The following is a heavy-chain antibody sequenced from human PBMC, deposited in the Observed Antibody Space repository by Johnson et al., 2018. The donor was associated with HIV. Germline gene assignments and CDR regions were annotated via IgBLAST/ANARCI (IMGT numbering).Heavy chain of an antibody. CDR2: IFSVGDV. Sequence: MQLVESGGGLVQPGGSLRLSCAASGITVGTNYMSWVRQAPGKGLEWVSVIFSVGDVYYADSVKGRFTISRDNSKNTLYLDMNNVRVEDTGVYYCAKKDYSTAVDGGAFEIWGQGTVVTVSS. CDR1: GITVGTNY. V-gene: IGHV3-66*01. J-gene: IGHJ3*02. CDR3: AKKDYSTAVDGGAFEI. D-gene: IGHD4-11*01.